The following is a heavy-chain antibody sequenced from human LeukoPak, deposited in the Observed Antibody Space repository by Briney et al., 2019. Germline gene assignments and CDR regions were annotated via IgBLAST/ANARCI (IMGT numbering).Heavy chain of an antibody. Sequence: GGSLRLSCVASGFTVSSNYMNWVRQAPGKGLEWVSVIYNGGTTYYADSVKGRFTISRDNSKNTLYLHMNRLRAEDTAVYYCARDYGDYGRQIWGQGTMVTVSP. D-gene: IGHD4-17*01. CDR2: IYNGGTT. CDR1: GFTVSSNY. V-gene: IGHV3-53*01. CDR3: ARDYGDYGRQI. J-gene: IGHJ3*02.